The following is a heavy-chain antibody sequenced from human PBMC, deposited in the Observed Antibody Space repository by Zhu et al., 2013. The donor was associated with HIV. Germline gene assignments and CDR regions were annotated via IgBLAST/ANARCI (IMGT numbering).Heavy chain of an antibody. J-gene: IGHJ4*02. D-gene: IGHD3-22*01. CDR1: GYTFTSYY. V-gene: IGHV1-46*01. Sequence: QVQLVQSGAEVKKPGSSVKVSCKASGYTFTSYYMHWVRQAPGQGLEWMGIINPSGGSTSYAQKFQGRVTMTRDTSTSTVYMELSSLRSEDTAVYYCARALLRTHFDYWGQGTLVTVSS. CDR3: ARALLRTHFDY. CDR2: INPSGGST.